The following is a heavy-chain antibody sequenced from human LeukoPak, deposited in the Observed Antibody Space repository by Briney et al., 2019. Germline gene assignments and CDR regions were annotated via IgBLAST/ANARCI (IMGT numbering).Heavy chain of an antibody. CDR1: GFTFDDYG. V-gene: IGHV3-20*04. D-gene: IGHD2-21*02. CDR2: INWNGGSK. CDR3: ARDYCGGDCYPFDY. Sequence: GGSLRLSCAVSGFTFDDYGVSWVRQAPGKGLEWVSGINWNGGSKGYADSVKGRFTISRDNAKKSVYLKMNSLRDEDTALYYCARDYCGGDCYPFDYWGQGTLVTVSS. J-gene: IGHJ4*02.